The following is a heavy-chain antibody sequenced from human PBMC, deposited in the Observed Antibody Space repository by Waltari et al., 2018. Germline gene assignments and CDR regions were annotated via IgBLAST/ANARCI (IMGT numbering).Heavy chain of an antibody. V-gene: IGHV4-39*01. D-gene: IGHD5-12*01. J-gene: IGHJ3*01. Sequence: QLQLQASGPGLVKPSATLSLTWSAHGVTITSNPPYWGWIRQPPGQCLEWIGTMSYTGATYSSPSLQSRVTISRDTSKNQLSLTLGSVTAADTAVYYCATYIGASVGTAAFDVWGQGTMVTVSS. CDR2: MSYTGAT. CDR3: ATYIGASVGTAAFDV. CDR1: GVTITSNPPY.